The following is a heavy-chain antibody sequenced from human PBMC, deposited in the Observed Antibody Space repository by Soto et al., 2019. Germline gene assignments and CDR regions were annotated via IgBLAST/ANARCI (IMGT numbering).Heavy chain of an antibody. V-gene: IGHV4-31*03. CDR3: AREQWGFDS. D-gene: IGHD6-19*01. J-gene: IGHJ4*02. Sequence: QVQLQESGPELVNPSQTLSLTCSVSGGSITTNGHYWTWIRQHPGQGLEWIAYIYYTGNSYLNPSLKSRLSISVDTSKNQFSLELRSVTAADTAVYYCAREQWGFDSWGQGTLVTVSS. CDR2: IYYTGNS. CDR1: GGSITTNGHY.